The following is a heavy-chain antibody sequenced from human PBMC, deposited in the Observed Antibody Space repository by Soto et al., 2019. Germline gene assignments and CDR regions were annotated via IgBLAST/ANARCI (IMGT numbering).Heavy chain of an antibody. CDR2: INHSGST. CDR3: ARGSRDDGDYSPHFDY. V-gene: IGHV4-34*01. Sequence: QVQLQQWGAGLLKPSETLSLTCAVYGGSFSGYYWSWIRQPPGKGLEWIGEINHSGSTNYNPSLKSRVTISVDTSKNQCSLKVSSVTAADTAVYYCARGSRDDGDYSPHFDYWGEGTLVTVSS. J-gene: IGHJ4*02. CDR1: GGSFSGYY. D-gene: IGHD4-17*01.